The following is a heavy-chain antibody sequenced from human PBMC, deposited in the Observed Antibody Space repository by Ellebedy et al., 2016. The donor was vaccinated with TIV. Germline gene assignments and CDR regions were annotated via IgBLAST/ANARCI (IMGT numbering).Heavy chain of an antibody. V-gene: IGHV3-66*03. J-gene: IGHJ4*02. Sequence: PGGSLRLSCAASGFAVSSNYMTWVRQAPGRGLEWVSLIYSYGNTNYADSVRGRFTISRDNSKNTLYLQMNSLRAEDTAVYYCAKDLGVYGLGSHYWGQGTLVTGSS. CDR3: AKDLGVYGLGSHY. CDR1: GFAVSSNY. D-gene: IGHD3-10*01. CDR2: IYSYGNT.